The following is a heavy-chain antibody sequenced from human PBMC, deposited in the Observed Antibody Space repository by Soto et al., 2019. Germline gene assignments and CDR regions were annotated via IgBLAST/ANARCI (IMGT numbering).Heavy chain of an antibody. J-gene: IGHJ4*02. V-gene: IGHV4-59*01. CDR3: ARGPDRGLRLGELSPRFDY. CDR1: GGSISSYY. CDR2: IYYSGST. Sequence: SETLSLTCTVSGGSISSYYWSWIRQPPGKGPEWIGYIYYSGSTNYNPSLKSRVTISVDTSKNQFSLRLTSVTAADTAVYYCARGPDRGLRLGELSPRFDYWGQGTLVTVSS. D-gene: IGHD3-16*02.